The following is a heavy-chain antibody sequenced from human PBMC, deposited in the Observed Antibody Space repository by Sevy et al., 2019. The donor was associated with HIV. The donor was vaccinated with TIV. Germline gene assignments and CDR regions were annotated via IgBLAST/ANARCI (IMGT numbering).Heavy chain of an antibody. D-gene: IGHD2-15*01. CDR3: ASGEKYSSGGSCYFHLDY. V-gene: IGHV1-18*01. CDR1: GYTFTSYG. Sequence: ASVKVSCKASGYTFTSYGINWVRQAPGQGLEWMAWINVYNGNANYAQKLQGRGTMTTDTSTSTACMELRSLRSDDTALYYCASGEKYSSGGSCYFHLDYWGQGTLVTVSS. CDR2: INVYNGNA. J-gene: IGHJ4*02.